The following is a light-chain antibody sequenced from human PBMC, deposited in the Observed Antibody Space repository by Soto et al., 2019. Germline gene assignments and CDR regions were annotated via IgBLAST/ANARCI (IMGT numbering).Light chain of an antibody. Sequence: IVLTQSPGTLSLSPGERATLSCRASQTVSANYLGWYQQKPGQAPRILIYDASSRASGIPDRFSGSGSGTDFTLTISRLEPEDSAVYYCQQYAGAPMTFGQGTRLEIK. CDR3: QQYAGAPMT. CDR2: DAS. J-gene: IGKJ5*01. CDR1: QTVSANY. V-gene: IGKV3-20*01.